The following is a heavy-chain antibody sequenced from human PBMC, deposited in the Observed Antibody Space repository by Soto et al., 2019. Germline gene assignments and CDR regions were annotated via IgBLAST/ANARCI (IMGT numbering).Heavy chain of an antibody. Sequence: SETLSLTCAVYGGSFSGYYWSWIRQPPGKGLELMWEINHSGSTNYNPSLKSRVTISVDTSKNQFSLKLSSVTAADTAVYYCARRYDFWSGYYGPHYYYYYGMDVWGQGTTVTVSS. CDR1: GGSFSGYY. V-gene: IGHV4-34*01. CDR2: INHSGST. D-gene: IGHD3-3*01. CDR3: ARRYDFWSGYYGPHYYYYYGMDV. J-gene: IGHJ6*02.